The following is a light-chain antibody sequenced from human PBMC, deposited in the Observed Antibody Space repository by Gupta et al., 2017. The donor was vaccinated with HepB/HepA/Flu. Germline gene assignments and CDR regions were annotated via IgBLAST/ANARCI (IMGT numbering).Light chain of an antibody. CDR1: ESVSNN. CDR3: QQYNNWPPDT. Sequence: DIVMTQSPATLSVSPGETATLSCRATESVSNNLAWYQKKPGQAPRLLIYGISTRATGVPARLSGSGSGTDFTLTISGLQPEDFAVYYCQQYNNWPPDTFGQGTKVQIK. J-gene: IGKJ2*01. V-gene: IGKV3-15*01. CDR2: GIS.